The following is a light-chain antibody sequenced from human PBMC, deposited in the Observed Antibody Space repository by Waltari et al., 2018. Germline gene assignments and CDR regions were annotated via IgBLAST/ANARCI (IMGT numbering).Light chain of an antibody. Sequence: TPTGRAHQSVSCNLAWYQQRPGQPPRLLIYGASTRATGIPARFSGSGSGTEFTLTISSLQSEDFAVYYCQQYNNWRTFGQGTKVEIK. V-gene: IGKV3-15*01. CDR2: GAS. CDR1: QSVSCN. J-gene: IGKJ1*01. CDR3: QQYNNWRT.